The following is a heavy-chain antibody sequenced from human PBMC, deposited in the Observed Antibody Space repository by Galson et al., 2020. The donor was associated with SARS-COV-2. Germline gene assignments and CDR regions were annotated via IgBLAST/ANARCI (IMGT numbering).Heavy chain of an antibody. CDR2: ISPSDSET. J-gene: IGHJ6*03. CDR1: GFSFTTYW. D-gene: IGHD1-20*01. V-gene: IGHV5-51*01. Sequence: GESLKISCQGSGFSFTTYWIGWVRQMPGKGLEWMGIISPSDSETRYSPSFQGQVTISADKSITTAYLQWSSLKASDTAIYYCVRHIITGTKTYYYYYMDVWGKGTTVTVSS. CDR3: VRHIITGTKTYYYYYMDV.